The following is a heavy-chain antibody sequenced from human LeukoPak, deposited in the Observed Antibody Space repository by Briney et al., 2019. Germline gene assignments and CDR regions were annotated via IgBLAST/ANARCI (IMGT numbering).Heavy chain of an antibody. D-gene: IGHD2-15*01. CDR3: ARVDGVGGTAWDY. CDR2: INPNSGGT. J-gene: IGHJ4*02. V-gene: IGHV1-2*02. Sequence: ASVKVSCKASGYTFTGYYMHWVRQAPGQGLEWMGWINPNSGGTNYAQKFQGRVTMTRDTSISTAYMELSRLRSDDTAVYYCARVDGVGGTAWDYWGQGTLVTVCS. CDR1: GYTFTGYY.